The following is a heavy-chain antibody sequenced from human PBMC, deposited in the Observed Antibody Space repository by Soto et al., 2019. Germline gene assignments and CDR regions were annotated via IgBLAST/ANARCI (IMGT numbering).Heavy chain of an antibody. CDR3: ARRIGGVLDY. Sequence: LQTQCLTCTVAYGTIINLYWSRIRQPPGKGLEWIGYIYYSGSTNYNPSLKSRVTISVDTSKNQFSLKLSSVTAADTAVYYCARRIGGVLDYWGQGTLVTVSS. CDR2: IYYSGST. J-gene: IGHJ4*02. V-gene: IGHV4-59*11. CDR1: YGTIINLY. D-gene: IGHD2-8*02.